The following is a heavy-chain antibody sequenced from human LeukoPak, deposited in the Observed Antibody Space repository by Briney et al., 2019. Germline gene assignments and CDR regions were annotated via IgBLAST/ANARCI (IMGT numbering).Heavy chain of an antibody. CDR2: ISYDGSNK. J-gene: IGHJ4*02. CDR3: AKGGRRITMVRGVIDRPFDY. Sequence: GGSLRLSCAASGFTFSSYGMHWVRQAPGKGLEWVAVISYDGSNKYYADSVKGRFTISRDNSKNTPYLQMNSLRAEDTAVYYCAKGGRRITMVRGVIDRPFDYWGQGTLVTVSS. V-gene: IGHV3-30*18. D-gene: IGHD3-10*01. CDR1: GFTFSSYG.